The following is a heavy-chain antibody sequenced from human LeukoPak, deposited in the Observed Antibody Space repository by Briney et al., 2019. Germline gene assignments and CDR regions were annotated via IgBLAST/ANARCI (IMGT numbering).Heavy chain of an antibody. V-gene: IGHV3-33*01. J-gene: IGHJ4*02. CDR1: GFTFSSYG. D-gene: IGHD6-13*01. Sequence: PGGSLRLSCAASGFTFSSYGMHWVRQAPGKGLEWVAVIWYDGSNKYYADSVKGRFTISRDNSKNTLYLQMNSLRAEDTAVYYCARDRQQLVLLIDYWGQGTLVTVSS. CDR2: IWYDGSNK. CDR3: ARDRQQLVLLIDY.